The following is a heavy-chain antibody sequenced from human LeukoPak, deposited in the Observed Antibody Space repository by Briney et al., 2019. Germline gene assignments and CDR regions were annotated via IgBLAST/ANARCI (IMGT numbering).Heavy chain of an antibody. V-gene: IGHV1-69*13. Sequence: SVKVSCKASGGTFSSYAISWVRQAPGQGLEWMGGIIPIFGTANYAQKFQGRVTITADESTSTAYMELSSLRSEDTAVYYCARGGIAARPHYYYYYMDVWGKGTTVTVSS. D-gene: IGHD6-6*01. CDR1: GGTFSSYA. J-gene: IGHJ6*03. CDR3: ARGGIAARPHYYYYYMDV. CDR2: IIPIFGTA.